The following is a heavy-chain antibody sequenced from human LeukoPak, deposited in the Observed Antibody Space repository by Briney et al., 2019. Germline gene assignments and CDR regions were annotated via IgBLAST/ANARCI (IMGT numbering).Heavy chain of an antibody. D-gene: IGHD6-19*01. CDR1: GYILSALC. CDR3: ATGIVVAGTGYYFDY. Sequence: ASVTVSCKVSGYILSALCMHWVRQTPGKGLEWMGGFHPEDGETIYAQKFQGRVTMTEDTSTDTAYMELSSLRSEDSAVYYCATGIVVAGTGYYFDYWGQGTMATVSS. J-gene: IGHJ4*02. V-gene: IGHV1-24*01. CDR2: FHPEDGET.